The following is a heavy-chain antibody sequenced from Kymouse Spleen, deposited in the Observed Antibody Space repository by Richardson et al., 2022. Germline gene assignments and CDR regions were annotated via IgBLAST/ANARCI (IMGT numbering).Heavy chain of an antibody. CDR3: AREDYYGSGSYYPLSYYYGMDV. Sequence: QVQLVQSGAEVKKPGASVKVSCKASGYTFTSYGISWVRQAPGQGLEWMGWISAYNGNTNYAQKLQGRVTMTTDTSTSTAYMELRSLRSDDTAVYYCAREDYYGSGSYYPLSYYYGMDVWGQGTTVTVSS. CDR2: ISAYNGNT. V-gene: IGHV1-18*01. CDR1: GYTFTSYG. D-gene: IGHD3-10*01. J-gene: IGHJ6*02.